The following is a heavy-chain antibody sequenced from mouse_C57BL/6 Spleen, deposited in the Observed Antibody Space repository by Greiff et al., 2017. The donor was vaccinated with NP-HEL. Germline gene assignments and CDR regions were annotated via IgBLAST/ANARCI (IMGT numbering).Heavy chain of an antibody. Sequence: VQLQQSGAELVKPGASVKISCKASGYAFSSYWMNWVKQRPGKGLEWIGQIYPGDGDTNYNGKFKGKATLTADKSSSTAYMQLSSLTSEDSAVYFCAIYGSRLYYAMDYWGQGTSVNVAS. J-gene: IGHJ4*01. CDR1: GYAFSSYW. CDR3: AIYGSRLYYAMDY. D-gene: IGHD1-1*01. CDR2: IYPGDGDT. V-gene: IGHV1-80*01.